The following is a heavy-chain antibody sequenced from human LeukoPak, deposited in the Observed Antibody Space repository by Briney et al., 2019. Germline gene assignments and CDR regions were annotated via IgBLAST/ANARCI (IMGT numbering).Heavy chain of an antibody. D-gene: IGHD3-16*01. Sequence: SETLSLTCTVSGGSISSSSYYWGWIRQPPGKGLEWIGSIYYSGSTYYNPSLKSRVTISVDTSKNQFSLKLSSVTAADTAVYYCARDLPLRYGMDVWGQGTTVTVSS. CDR1: GGSISSSSYY. V-gene: IGHV4-39*07. J-gene: IGHJ6*02. CDR2: IYYSGST. CDR3: ARDLPLRYGMDV.